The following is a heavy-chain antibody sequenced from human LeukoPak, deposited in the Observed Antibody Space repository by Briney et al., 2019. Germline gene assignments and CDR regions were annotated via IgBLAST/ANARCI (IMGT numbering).Heavy chain of an antibody. CDR1: GFTFSSYS. D-gene: IGHD3-22*01. Sequence: GGSLRLSCAASGFTFSSYSMNWVRQAPGKGLEWVSSISSSSSYIYYADSVKGRFTISRDNAKNSLYLQMNSLRAEDTAVYYCAKGSANSGYSPFHYWGQGALVTVSS. CDR3: AKGSANSGYSPFHY. J-gene: IGHJ4*02. V-gene: IGHV3-21*04. CDR2: ISSSSSYI.